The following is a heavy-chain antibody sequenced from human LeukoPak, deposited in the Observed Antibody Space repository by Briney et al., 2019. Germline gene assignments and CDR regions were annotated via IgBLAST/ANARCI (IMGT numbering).Heavy chain of an antibody. CDR2: ISSSSSYI. J-gene: IGHJ5*02. CDR3: TRVAQSGPTGWFDP. V-gene: IGHV3-21*01. CDR1: GFTFSSYS. D-gene: IGHD1-1*01. Sequence: GGSLRLSCAASGFTFSSYSMNWVRQAPGKGLEWVSSISSSSSYIYYADSVKGRFTISRDNPGNVVYLQMDSLRAEDTAVYYCTRVAQSGPTGWFDPWGQGTLVTVSS.